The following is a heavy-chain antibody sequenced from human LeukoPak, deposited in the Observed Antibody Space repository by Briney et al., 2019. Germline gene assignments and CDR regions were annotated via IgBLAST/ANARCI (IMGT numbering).Heavy chain of an antibody. Sequence: QPGGSLRLSCAASGFTFSSYNMNWVRQAPGKGLEWVSDISSSSSTIYYADSVKGRFTISRDNDKNSLYLQMNSLRAEDTAVYYCARTYYDFWSGYYSHEGNPFDYWGQGTLVAVSS. V-gene: IGHV3-48*01. CDR3: ARTYYDFWSGYYSHEGNPFDY. CDR1: GFTFSSYN. J-gene: IGHJ4*02. CDR2: ISSSSSTI. D-gene: IGHD3-3*01.